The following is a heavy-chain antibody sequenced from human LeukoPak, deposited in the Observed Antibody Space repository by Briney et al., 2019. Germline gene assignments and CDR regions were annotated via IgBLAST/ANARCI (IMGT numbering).Heavy chain of an antibody. V-gene: IGHV3-7*03. CDR2: IKQDGSEK. CDR3: AKAVRGYSWYLDL. D-gene: IGHD3-10*02. Sequence: GALRLSCAASGFTFSSYWMSWVRQVPGKGLEWVANIKQDGSEKYYVDSVKGRFTISRDNAKNSLYLQMNSLRAEDAAVYYCAKAVRGYSWYLDLWGRGTLVTVSS. CDR1: GFTFSSYW. J-gene: IGHJ2*01.